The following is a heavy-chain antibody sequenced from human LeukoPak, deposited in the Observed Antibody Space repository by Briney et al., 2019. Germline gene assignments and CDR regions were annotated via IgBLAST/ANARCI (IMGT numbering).Heavy chain of an antibody. CDR1: GGTFSSYA. Sequence: SVKVSCKASGGTFSSYAISWVRQAPGQGLEWMGGIIPIFGTANYAQKFQGRVTITRDESTSTAYMELSSLRSEDTAVYYCARWGYSSSWYDYYMDVWGKGTTVTVSS. D-gene: IGHD6-13*01. CDR2: IIPIFGTA. CDR3: ARWGYSSSWYDYYMDV. V-gene: IGHV1-69*05. J-gene: IGHJ6*03.